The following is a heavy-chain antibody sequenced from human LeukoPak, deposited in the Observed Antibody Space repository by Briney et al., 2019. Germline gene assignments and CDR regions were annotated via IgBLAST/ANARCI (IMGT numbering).Heavy chain of an antibody. V-gene: IGHV4-34*01. CDR3: ARGRLRYFDWFVFDI. CDR2: INHSGST. CDR1: GGSFSGYY. Sequence: SETLSLTCAVYGGSFSGYYWSWIRQPPGQGLEWMGEINHSGSTNYNPSLKSRGTISVDTSKNQFSLKLSSVTAADTAVYYCARGRLRYFDWFVFDIWGQGTMVTVSS. J-gene: IGHJ3*02. D-gene: IGHD3-9*01.